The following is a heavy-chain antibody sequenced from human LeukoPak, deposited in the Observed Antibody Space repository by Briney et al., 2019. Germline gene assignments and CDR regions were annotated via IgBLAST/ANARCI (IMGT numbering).Heavy chain of an antibody. V-gene: IGHV1-24*01. Sequence: AASVKVPCKVSGYTLTELSMHWVRQAPGKGLEWMGGFDPEDGETIYAQKFQGRVTMTEDTSTDTAYMELSSLRSEDTAVYYCATRPTMIGEDWFDPWGQGTLVTVSS. J-gene: IGHJ5*02. CDR3: ATRPTMIGEDWFDP. D-gene: IGHD3-22*01. CDR2: FDPEDGET. CDR1: GYTLTELS.